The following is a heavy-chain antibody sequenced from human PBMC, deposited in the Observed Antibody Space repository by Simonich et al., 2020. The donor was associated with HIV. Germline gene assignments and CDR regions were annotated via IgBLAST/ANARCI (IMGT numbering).Heavy chain of an antibody. J-gene: IGHJ3*02. V-gene: IGHV1-2*02. D-gene: IGHD3-22*01. CDR1: GYTFTGYY. Sequence: QVQLVQSGAEVKKPGASVKVSCKASGYTFTGYYMHWVRQAPGQGLGWMGGINPNSCGKNYAKKFQGRVTMTRDKSISTAYMELSRLRSDDTAVYYCARGGAYYEGGAFDIWGQGTMVTVSS. CDR2: INPNSCGK. CDR3: ARGGAYYEGGAFDI.